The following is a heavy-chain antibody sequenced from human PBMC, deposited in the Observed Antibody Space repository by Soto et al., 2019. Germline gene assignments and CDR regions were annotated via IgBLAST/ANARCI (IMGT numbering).Heavy chain of an antibody. Sequence: QVQLVQSGAEVKKPGSSVKVSCKASGGTFSSYXXXXXXXXXXXXLXWMGGIIPIFGTANYAQXFQGRVTITADESTXXAYMELSSLXXXXXAXYYCAREGRSGSYPDYWGQGTLVTVSS. V-gene: IGHV1-69*12. J-gene: IGHJ4*02. CDR1: GGTFSSYX. D-gene: IGHD1-26*01. CDR3: AREGRSGSYPDY. CDR2: IIPIFGTA.